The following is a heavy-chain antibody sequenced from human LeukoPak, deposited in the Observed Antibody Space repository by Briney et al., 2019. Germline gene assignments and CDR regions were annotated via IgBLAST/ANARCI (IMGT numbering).Heavy chain of an antibody. Sequence: SETLSLTCTVSGGSTSSSSYYWGWIRQPPGKGLEWIGSIYYSGSTYYNPSLKSRVTISVDTSKNQFSLKLSSVTAADTAVYYCARERRYYYMDVWGKGTTVTVSS. J-gene: IGHJ6*03. V-gene: IGHV4-39*07. CDR2: IYYSGST. CDR3: ARERRYYYMDV. CDR1: GGSTSSSSYY.